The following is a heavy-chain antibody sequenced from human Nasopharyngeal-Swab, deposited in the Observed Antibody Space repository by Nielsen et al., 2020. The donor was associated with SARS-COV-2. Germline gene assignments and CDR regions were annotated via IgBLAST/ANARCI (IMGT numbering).Heavy chain of an antibody. D-gene: IGHD5-12*01. CDR2: ISYDGSNK. CDR3: AKGADVWTIVTTTTGCDY. J-gene: IGHJ4*02. V-gene: IGHV3-30*18. CDR1: GFTFSSYG. Sequence: GGSLRLSCAASGFTFSSYGMHWVRQAPGKGLEWVAVISYDGSNKYYADSVKGRFTISRDNSKNTLYLQMNSLRAEDTAVYYCAKGADVWTIVTTTTGCDYWGQGTLVTVSS.